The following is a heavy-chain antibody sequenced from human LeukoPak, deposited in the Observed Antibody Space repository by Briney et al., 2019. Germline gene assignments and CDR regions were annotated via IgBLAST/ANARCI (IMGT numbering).Heavy chain of an antibody. Sequence: SGTLSLTCAVSGGSISSSNWWSWVRPPPGKGLEWIGEIYHSGSTNYNPSLKSRVTISVDKPKNQFSLKLSSVTAADTAVYYCATVVVPAAIHYWGQGTLVTVSS. D-gene: IGHD2-2*01. CDR1: GGSISSSNW. CDR3: ATVVVPAAIHY. V-gene: IGHV4-4*02. CDR2: IYHSGST. J-gene: IGHJ4*02.